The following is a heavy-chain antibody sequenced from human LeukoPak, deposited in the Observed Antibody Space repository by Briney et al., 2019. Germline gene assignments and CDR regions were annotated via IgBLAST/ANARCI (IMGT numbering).Heavy chain of an antibody. Sequence: ASVKVSCKASGYTFTGYYMHWVRQAPGQGLEWMGGTIPIFGTANYAQKFQGRVTITADESTSTAYMELSSLRSEDTAVYYCAGGRLLWFGASGDYMDVWGKGTTVTISS. CDR1: GYTFTGYY. J-gene: IGHJ6*03. D-gene: IGHD3-10*01. CDR2: TIPIFGTA. CDR3: AGGRLLWFGASGDYMDV. V-gene: IGHV1-69*13.